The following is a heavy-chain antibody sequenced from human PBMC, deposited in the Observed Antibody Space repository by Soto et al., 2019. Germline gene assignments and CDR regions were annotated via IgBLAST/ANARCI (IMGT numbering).Heavy chain of an antibody. J-gene: IGHJ6*02. D-gene: IGHD3-22*01. CDR1: GFTFSSYA. CDR3: ARTHIHPRGYYDSSGYFKPGYYYGMDV. CDR2: ISYDGSNK. Sequence: QVQLVESGGGVVQPGRSLRLSCAASGFTFSSYAMHWVRQAPGKGLEWVAVISYDGSNKYYADSVKGRFTISRDNSKNPLYLQMNSLRAEDTAVYYCARTHIHPRGYYDSSGYFKPGYYYGMDVWGQGTTVTVSS. V-gene: IGHV3-30-3*01.